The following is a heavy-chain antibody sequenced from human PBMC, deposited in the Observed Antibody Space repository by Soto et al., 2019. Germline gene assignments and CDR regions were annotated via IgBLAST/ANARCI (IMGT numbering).Heavy chain of an antibody. CDR1: GFTVSSNY. V-gene: IGHV3-66*01. CDR3: ARESITTYYDFWSGYLDAFDI. D-gene: IGHD3-3*01. CDR2: IYSGGST. J-gene: IGHJ3*02. Sequence: GSLRLSCAASGFTVSSNYMSWVRQAPGKGLEWVSVIYSGGSTYYADSVKGRFTISRDNSKNTLYLQMNSLRAEDTAVYYCARESITTYYDFWSGYLDAFDIWGQGTMVTVSS.